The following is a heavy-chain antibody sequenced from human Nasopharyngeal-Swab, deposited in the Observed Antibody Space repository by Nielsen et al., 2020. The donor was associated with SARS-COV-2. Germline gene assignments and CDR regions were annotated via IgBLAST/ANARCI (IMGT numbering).Heavy chain of an antibody. V-gene: IGHV3-48*03. Sequence: GESLKISCAASGFTVSSNYMNWVRQAPGKGLEWVSYISSSGSTIYYADSVKGRFTISRDNAKNSLYLQMNSLRAEDTAVYYCARDVGAYCSSTSCYTDLNYYGMDVWGQGTTVTVSS. CDR1: GFTVSSNY. CDR3: ARDVGAYCSSTSCYTDLNYYGMDV. D-gene: IGHD2-2*02. J-gene: IGHJ6*02. CDR2: ISSSGSTI.